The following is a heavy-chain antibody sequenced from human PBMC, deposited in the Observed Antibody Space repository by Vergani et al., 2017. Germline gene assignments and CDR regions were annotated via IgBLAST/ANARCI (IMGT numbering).Heavy chain of an antibody. D-gene: IGHD2-15*01. CDR3: ARISGGSAPYLHY. J-gene: IGHJ1*01. V-gene: IGHV3-7*01. CDR2: IKRDGTET. CDR1: GFSFSTYS. Sequence: EVQLQESGGGLVKPGGSLRVSCAASGFSFSTYSINWVRQAPGKGLDWVASIKRDGTETFYVDSVKGRFTISRDNAKTTLYLQMNSLRDEDRGVYYCARISGGSAPYLHYWGQGTLVTVAS.